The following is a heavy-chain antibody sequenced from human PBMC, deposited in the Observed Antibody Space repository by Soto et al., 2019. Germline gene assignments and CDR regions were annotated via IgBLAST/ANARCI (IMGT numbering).Heavy chain of an antibody. CDR1: GFTVSSNY. Sequence: GGSLRLSCAASGFTVSSNYMSWVRQAPGKGLEWVSVIYSGGSTYYADSVKGRFTISRDNSKNTLYLQMNSLRAEDTAVYYCACVTAAGSYYFDYWGQGTLVTVSS. V-gene: IGHV3-66*01. CDR3: ACVTAAGSYYFDY. D-gene: IGHD6-13*01. J-gene: IGHJ4*02. CDR2: IYSGGST.